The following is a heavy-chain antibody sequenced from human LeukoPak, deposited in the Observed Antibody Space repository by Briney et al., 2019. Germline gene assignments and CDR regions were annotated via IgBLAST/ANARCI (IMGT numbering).Heavy chain of an antibody. D-gene: IGHD3-10*01. CDR3: AKVGYYGSGSYPN. CDR1: GFTFSSYA. V-gene: IGHV3-23*01. J-gene: IGHJ4*02. CDR2: ISASGGST. Sequence: PGGSLRLSCAASGFTFSSYAMGWVRQAPGKGLEWVSAISASGGSTYYADSVMGRSTISRDNSKNTVYLQMNSLRAEDTALYYCAKVGYYGSGSYPNWGQGSLVTVSS.